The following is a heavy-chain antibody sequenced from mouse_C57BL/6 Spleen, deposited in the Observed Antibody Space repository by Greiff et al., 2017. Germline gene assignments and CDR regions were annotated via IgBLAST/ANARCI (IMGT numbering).Heavy chain of an antibody. D-gene: IGHD4-1*01. CDR1: GYTFTSYW. CDR2: INPSNGGT. Sequence: QVQLKQPGTELVKPGASVKLSCKASGYTFTSYWMHWVKQRPGQGLEWIGNINPSNGGTNYNEKFKSKATLTVDKSSSTAYMQLSSLTSEDSAVYYCARGTGTRYYAMDYWGQGTSVTVSS. CDR3: ARGTGTRYYAMDY. V-gene: IGHV1-53*01. J-gene: IGHJ4*01.